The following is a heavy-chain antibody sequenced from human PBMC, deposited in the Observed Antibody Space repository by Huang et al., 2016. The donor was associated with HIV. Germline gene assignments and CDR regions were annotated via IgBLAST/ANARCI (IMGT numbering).Heavy chain of an antibody. CDR1: GGTFSSYA. Sequence: VQLVQSGAEVKKPGSSVKVSCKASGGTFSSYAINWVRKAPGQGLEWMGGMIPMCGTANNAQKCQGRVTITADESTTTAYMELSSLRSEDTAVYYCARDSPYYYYGLDVWGQGTTVTVSS. V-gene: IGHV1-69*01. J-gene: IGHJ6*02. CDR2: MIPMCGTA. CDR3: ARDSPYYYYGLDV.